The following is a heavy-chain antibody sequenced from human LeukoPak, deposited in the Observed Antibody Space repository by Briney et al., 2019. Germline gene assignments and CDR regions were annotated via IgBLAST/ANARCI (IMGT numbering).Heavy chain of an antibody. CDR1: GFIFSDYY. D-gene: IGHD2-15*01. J-gene: IGHJ4*02. V-gene: IGHV3-11*01. CDR2: ISIKGSSSTT. CDR3: AKDILSAGLFLDY. Sequence: PGESLRLSCSASGFIFSDYYIGWVRQAPGWVLEWVSYISIKGSSSTTYSADSVKGRFTISRDDAQSSLDVQMNSLRADDTVVDYCAKDILSAGLFLDYWGQGILVTVSS.